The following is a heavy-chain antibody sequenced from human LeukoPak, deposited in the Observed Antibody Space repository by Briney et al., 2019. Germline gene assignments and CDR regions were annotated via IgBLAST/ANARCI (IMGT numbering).Heavy chain of an antibody. J-gene: IGHJ4*02. CDR3: AKEAKYGRDFWSGTESYFDY. CDR1: GFTFTNSG. Sequence: QTGRSLRLSCAAPGFTFTNSGTHWVRQAPGKGLERVAVIWYDGTNENYADSVKGRFTISRDNYKNTLYLQMNSLRAEDTALYYCAKEAKYGRDFWSGTESYFDYWGQGTLVTVSS. V-gene: IGHV3-33*06. D-gene: IGHD3-3*01. CDR2: IWYDGTNE.